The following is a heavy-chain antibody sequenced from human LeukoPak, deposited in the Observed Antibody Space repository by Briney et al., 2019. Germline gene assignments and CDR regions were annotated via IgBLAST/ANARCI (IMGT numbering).Heavy chain of an antibody. J-gene: IGHJ4*02. CDR2: ISAYNGNT. V-gene: IGHV1-18*04. Sequence: GASVKVSCKASGYTFTGYYMHWVRQAPGQGLEWMGWISAYNGNTNYAQKLQGRVTMTTDTSTSTAYMELRSLRSDDTAVYYCARVHYGSGSYFDYWGQGTLVTVSS. CDR3: ARVHYGSGSYFDY. CDR1: GYTFTGYY. D-gene: IGHD3-10*01.